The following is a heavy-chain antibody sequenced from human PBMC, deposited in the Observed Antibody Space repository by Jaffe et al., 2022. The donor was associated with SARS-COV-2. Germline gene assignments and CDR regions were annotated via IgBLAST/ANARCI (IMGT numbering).Heavy chain of an antibody. Sequence: EVQLLESGGGLVQPGGSLRLSCAASGFTFSSYAMSWVRQAPGKGLEWVSAISGSGGSTYYADSVKGRFTISRDNSKNTLYLQMNSLRAEDTAVYYCAKGINGYGVPDMRGPDYYGMDVWGQGTTVTVSS. CDR2: ISGSGGST. CDR3: AKGINGYGVPDMRGPDYYGMDV. V-gene: IGHV3-23*01. D-gene: IGHD4-17*01. CDR1: GFTFSSYA. J-gene: IGHJ6*02.